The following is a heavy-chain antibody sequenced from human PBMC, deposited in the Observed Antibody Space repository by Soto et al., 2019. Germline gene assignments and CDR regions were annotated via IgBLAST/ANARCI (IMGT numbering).Heavy chain of an antibody. D-gene: IGHD3-16*02. CDR2: IYYSGST. CDR3: ARGGNIWGSYRTSDAFDI. Sequence: SETLSLTCTVSGGSISSYYWSWIRQPPGKGLEWIGYIYYSGSTNYNPSLKSRVTISVDTSKNQFSLKLSSVAAADTAVYYCARGGNIWGSYRTSDAFDIWGQGTMVTVSS. CDR1: GGSISSYY. J-gene: IGHJ3*02. V-gene: IGHV4-59*01.